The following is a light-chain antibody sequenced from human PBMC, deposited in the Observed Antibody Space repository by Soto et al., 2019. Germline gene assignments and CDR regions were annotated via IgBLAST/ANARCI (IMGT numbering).Light chain of an antibody. J-gene: IGKJ1*01. CDR3: QQYASSPWT. CDR2: GAS. V-gene: IGKV3-20*01. CDR1: QNIRSN. Sequence: EIVMTQSPATLSVSPGERGTLSCRASQNIRSNVAWYQQRPGQAPRLLIYGASSRATGIPDRFSGSGSGTDFTLTVSRLEPADFAVYYCQQYASSPWTFGQGTKVDI.